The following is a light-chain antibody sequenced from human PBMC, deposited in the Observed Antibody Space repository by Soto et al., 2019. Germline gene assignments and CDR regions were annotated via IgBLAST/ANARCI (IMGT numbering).Light chain of an antibody. CDR2: EVI. J-gene: IGLJ3*02. CDR3: TSYTNIGTWV. V-gene: IGLV2-14*01. Sequence: QSALTQPASVSGSPGQSITISCAGTSSDVGGYNYVSWYQQHPDKAPKLMIYEVINRPSGVSNRFSGSKSDNTASLTISGLQAEDEADYYCTSYTNIGTWVFGGGTKLTVL. CDR1: SSDVGGYNY.